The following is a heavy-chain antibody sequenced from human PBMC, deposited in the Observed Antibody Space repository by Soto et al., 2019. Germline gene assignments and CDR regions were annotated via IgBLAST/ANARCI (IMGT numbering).Heavy chain of an antibody. CDR3: TARVLLQRLSDY. Sequence: GGSLRLSCAASGFTFSNAWMSEFRPDPRKRLEWVGRIKSKTADGTTDYAAPMKGRFTLSRADSKNTLYLQMNSLKTEDTAVYDRTARVLLQRLSDYWRQGSL. D-gene: IGHD1-20*01. CDR2: IKSKTADGTT. CDR1: GFTFSNAW. V-gene: IGHV3-15*01. J-gene: IGHJ4*02.